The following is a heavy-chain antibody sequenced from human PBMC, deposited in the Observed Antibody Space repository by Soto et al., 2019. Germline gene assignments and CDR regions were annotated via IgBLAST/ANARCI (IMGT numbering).Heavy chain of an antibody. CDR1: GGSISSGCYY. Sequence: SETVSLTCTVSGGSISSGCYYWSWIRQHPGKGLEWIGYIHSSGSANYNPSLKSRVTMSVDTSKNQFSLEVHSVTAADTAVYYCARYYCGTSCYYFEHWGQGTLVTVSS. CDR3: ARYYCGTSCYYFEH. D-gene: IGHD2-2*01. V-gene: IGHV4-61*01. CDR2: IHSSGSA. J-gene: IGHJ4*02.